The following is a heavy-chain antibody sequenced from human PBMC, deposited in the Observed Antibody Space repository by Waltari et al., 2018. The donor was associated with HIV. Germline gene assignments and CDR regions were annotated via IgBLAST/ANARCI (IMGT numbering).Heavy chain of an antibody. Sequence: EVQLVESGGGLVQPGGSLRLSCAASGFTVSSNYMSWVRQAPGKGLEWVSVIFSGGSTYYAYSVKGRFTISRHNSKNTLYLQMNSLRAEDTAVYYCAREAYGVPDYWGQGTLVTVSS. CDR3: AREAYGVPDY. CDR1: GFTVSSNY. CDR2: IFSGGST. D-gene: IGHD4-17*01. J-gene: IGHJ4*02. V-gene: IGHV3-53*04.